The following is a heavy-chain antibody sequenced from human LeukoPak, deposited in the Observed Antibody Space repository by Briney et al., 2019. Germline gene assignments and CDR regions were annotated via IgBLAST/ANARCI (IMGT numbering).Heavy chain of an antibody. CDR1: GGSFSGYY. V-gene: IGHV4-34*01. CDR3: ARLVIAYYFDY. Sequence: SETLSLTCAVYGGSFSGYYWGWIRQPPGKGLEWIGTIHYSGSVYYNPSLKSPVTISLDTSKRQFSLKLTSVTAADTAVYYCARLVIAYYFDYWGQGTLVTVSS. CDR2: IHYSGSV. D-gene: IGHD3-10*01. J-gene: IGHJ4*02.